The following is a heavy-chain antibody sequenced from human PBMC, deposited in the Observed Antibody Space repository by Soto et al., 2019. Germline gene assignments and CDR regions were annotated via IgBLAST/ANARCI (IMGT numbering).Heavy chain of an antibody. CDR2: ISYNAYT. CDR1: GASLTIGNHY. D-gene: IGHD3-9*01. V-gene: IGHV4-61*01. J-gene: IGHJ5*02. CDR3: ARVRYFAPDP. Sequence: QVQLQESGPGLVKPSETLSLTCTVSGASLTIGNHYWSWIRQPPGKGLEWIGYISYNAYTNYNPSLKSRVTLAADMSKNQFSLSLSSVTAADTAVYYCARVRYFAPDPWGQGTLVTVSS.